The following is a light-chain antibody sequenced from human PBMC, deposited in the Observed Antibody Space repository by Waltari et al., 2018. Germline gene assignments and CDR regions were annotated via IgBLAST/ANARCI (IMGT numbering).Light chain of an antibody. CDR3: GAWDDGVKEWV. CDR2: STT. V-gene: IGLV1-44*01. CDR1: ISNIGINT. J-gene: IGLJ3*02. Sequence: QSVLTQPPSASGTPGRRVTISCSGPISNIGINTVNWYQQFPGSAPKLPIFSTTQRPSGVPDRFSAAKSGTSASLASNGRQAADEADYYCGAWDDGVKEWVFGGGTKLTVL.